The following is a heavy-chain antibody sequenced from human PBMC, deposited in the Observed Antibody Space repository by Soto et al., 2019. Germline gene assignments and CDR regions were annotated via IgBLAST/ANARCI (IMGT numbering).Heavy chain of an antibody. CDR1: GFNFRTYA. CDR3: ARAAYASSWNWFDP. Sequence: QVQLVESGGGVVQAGRSLRLSCAASGFNFRTYAMHWVRQAPGKGLEWVAVISYDGSLEYYGDSVKGRFTISRDNSKNTLYLQVSSLRGEGTAVYYCARAAYASSWNWFDPWGQGTQVTVSS. J-gene: IGHJ5*02. D-gene: IGHD6-13*01. V-gene: IGHV3-30*04. CDR2: ISYDGSLE.